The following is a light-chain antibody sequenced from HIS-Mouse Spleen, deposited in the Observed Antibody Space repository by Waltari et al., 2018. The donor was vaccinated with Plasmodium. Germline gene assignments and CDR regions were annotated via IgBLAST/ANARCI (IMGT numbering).Light chain of an antibody. Sequence: SYELTQPPSVSVSPGQTARITCSGDALPKQYAYWYQQKPGQAPGLVIDKDSERPSGSPERFSGSSSGTTVTLNISGVQAEDEADYYCQSADSSGTPNWVFGGGTKLTVL. J-gene: IGLJ3*02. CDR1: ALPKQY. CDR2: KDS. V-gene: IGLV3-25*03. CDR3: QSADSSGTPNWV.